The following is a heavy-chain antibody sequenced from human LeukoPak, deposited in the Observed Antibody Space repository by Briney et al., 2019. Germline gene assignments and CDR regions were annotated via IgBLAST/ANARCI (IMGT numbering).Heavy chain of an antibody. CDR2: IIPIFDTP. CDR1: GGTFRTYS. J-gene: IGHJ6*03. Sequence: GASVKVSCKASGGTFRTYSVTWVRQAPGQGLEWMGGIIPIFDTPNYAQKFQGRVKVTTDDATGTAYMELSSLMSEDTAIYYCARGDRYHFYLDVWGKGTPVTVSS. V-gene: IGHV1-69*05. CDR3: ARGDRYHFYLDV.